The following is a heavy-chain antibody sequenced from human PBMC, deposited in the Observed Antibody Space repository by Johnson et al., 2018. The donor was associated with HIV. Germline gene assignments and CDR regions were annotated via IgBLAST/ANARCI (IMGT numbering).Heavy chain of an antibody. Sequence: VQLVESGGGLVRPGGSLRLSCAASGFTFSSYWMSWVRQAPGKGLEWVANIKQDGSEKYYVDSVKGRFTISRDNSKNTLYLQMNSLRAEDTAVYYCARVRSGWELLGAFDIWGQGTMVTVSS. V-gene: IGHV3-7*02. D-gene: IGHD1-26*01. CDR1: GFTFSSYW. CDR3: ARVRSGWELLGAFDI. J-gene: IGHJ3*02. CDR2: IKQDGSEK.